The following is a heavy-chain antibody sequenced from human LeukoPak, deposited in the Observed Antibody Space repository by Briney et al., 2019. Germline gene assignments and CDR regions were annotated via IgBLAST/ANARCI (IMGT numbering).Heavy chain of an antibody. Sequence: GGSLRLSCAASGFTFNTFNMNWVRQAPGKGLEWVSSITSGGDYVYYADAVKGRFTTSRDNAKNSLSLQLNSLRVEDAAVYYCARGHYDVLAASYKWTPDYWGQGTLVTVSS. CDR3: ARGHYDVLAASYKWTPDY. J-gene: IGHJ4*02. CDR2: ITSGGDYV. D-gene: IGHD3-9*01. V-gene: IGHV3-21*01. CDR1: GFTFNTFN.